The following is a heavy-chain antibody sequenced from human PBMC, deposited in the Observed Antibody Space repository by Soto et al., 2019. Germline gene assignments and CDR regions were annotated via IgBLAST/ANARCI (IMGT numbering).Heavy chain of an antibody. CDR1: GGTFSSYA. CDR2: IIPIFGTA. V-gene: IGHV1-69*13. D-gene: IGHD3-3*01. CDR3: AAYYDFWSGNPPQPLYYYYGMDV. Sequence: GASVKVSCKASGGTFSSYAISWVRQAPGQGLEWMGGIIPIFGTANYAQKFQGRVTITADESTSTAYMELSSLRSEDTAVYYCAAYYDFWSGNPPQPLYYYYGMDVWGQGTTVT. J-gene: IGHJ6*02.